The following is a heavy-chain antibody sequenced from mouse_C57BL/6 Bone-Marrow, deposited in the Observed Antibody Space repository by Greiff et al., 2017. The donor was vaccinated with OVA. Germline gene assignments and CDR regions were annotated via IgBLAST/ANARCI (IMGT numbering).Heavy chain of an antibody. V-gene: IGHV1-76*01. CDR3: ARWDYYGSSPRYFDV. CDR1: GYTFTDYY. D-gene: IGHD1-1*01. J-gene: IGHJ1*03. Sequence: VQLQQSGAELVRPGASVKLSCKASGYTFTDYYINWVKQRPGQGLEWIARIYPGSGNTYYNEKFKGKATLTAEKSSSTAYMQLSSLTSEDSAVYFCARWDYYGSSPRYFDVWGTGTTVTVSS. CDR2: IYPGSGNT.